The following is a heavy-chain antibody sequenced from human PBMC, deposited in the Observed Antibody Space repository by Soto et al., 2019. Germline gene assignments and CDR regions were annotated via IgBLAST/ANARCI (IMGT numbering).Heavy chain of an antibody. Sequence: SQTLLLTCAISGDSVSSNSAVWNWIRQSPSRGLEWLGRTYYRSKWYNDYAVSVKSRITINPDTSKNQFSLQLNSVTPEDTAVYYCASGGNSGTYYGMDVWGQGTTVTVSS. CDR1: GDSVSSNSAV. J-gene: IGHJ6*02. CDR2: TYYRSKWYN. V-gene: IGHV6-1*01. D-gene: IGHD5-12*01. CDR3: ASGGNSGTYYGMDV.